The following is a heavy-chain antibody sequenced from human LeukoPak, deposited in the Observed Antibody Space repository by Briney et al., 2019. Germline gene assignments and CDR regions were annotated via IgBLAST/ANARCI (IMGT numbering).Heavy chain of an antibody. CDR3: ARDGRGYASSWYFDL. V-gene: IGHV4-4*07. D-gene: IGHD6-13*01. Sequence: SETLSLTCTVSGGSISSNYWSWIRQPAGKGLEWIGRIYTSGSTNYSPSLKSRVTLSVDTSRNQFSLRLSSVTAADTAVYYCARDGRGYASSWYFDLWGQGNLVTVSS. CDR1: GGSISSNY. J-gene: IGHJ4*02. CDR2: IYTSGST.